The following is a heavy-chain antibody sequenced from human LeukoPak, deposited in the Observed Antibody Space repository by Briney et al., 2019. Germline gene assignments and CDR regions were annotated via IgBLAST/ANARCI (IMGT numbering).Heavy chain of an antibody. CDR2: ISGSGGST. Sequence: GGSLRLSCAATGFTFSSYAMSWVRQAPGKGLEWVSAISGSGGSTYYADYVKGRFTISRDNSKDTLYLQMNSLRAEDTAVYYCADTAMVNDAFDIWGQGTMVTVSS. CDR1: GFTFSSYA. CDR3: ADTAMVNDAFDI. J-gene: IGHJ3*02. V-gene: IGHV3-23*01. D-gene: IGHD5-18*01.